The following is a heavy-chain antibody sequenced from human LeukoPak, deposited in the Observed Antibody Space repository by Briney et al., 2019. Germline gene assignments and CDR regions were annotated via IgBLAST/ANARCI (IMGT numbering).Heavy chain of an antibody. CDR3: ARDMMDSRGVFDY. CDR2: ITSSGSII. J-gene: IGHJ4*02. Sequence: PGGPLRLSCVASGFXFRSSQMNWVRKAPGKGLEWLSHITSSGSIIYYAESLKGRFTISRDNAKSSLYLQMNSLRGEDTAVYFCARDMMDSRGVFDYWGRGTLVTVSS. D-gene: IGHD3-10*01. CDR1: GFXFRSSQ. V-gene: IGHV3-48*03.